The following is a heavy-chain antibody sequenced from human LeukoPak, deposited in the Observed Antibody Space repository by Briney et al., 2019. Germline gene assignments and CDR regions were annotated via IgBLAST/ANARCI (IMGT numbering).Heavy chain of an antibody. V-gene: IGHV4-39*01. Sequence: SETLSPTCAVSGGSISSSTDYWGRIRQPPGKGLEGTGRFYYSGDTYYNPSLKSRVTISVDTSKNQFSLKLKFVTAADTALYYCARLRYCSSASRYFDRWGQGTLVIVSS. CDR3: ARLRYCSSASRYFDR. D-gene: IGHD2-2*01. CDR1: GGSISSSTDY. J-gene: IGHJ5*02. CDR2: FYYSGDT.